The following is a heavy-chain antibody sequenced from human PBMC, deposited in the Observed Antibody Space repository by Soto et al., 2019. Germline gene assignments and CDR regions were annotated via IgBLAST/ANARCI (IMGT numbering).Heavy chain of an antibody. J-gene: IGHJ4*02. D-gene: IGHD2-2*01. V-gene: IGHV3-23*01. CDR2: ITGSADKT. CDR1: GFSLSNYA. Sequence: GGSLRLSCAASGFSLSNYAMTWVRQAPGKGLEWVSGITGSADKTYYADSVKGRFIISRDNSKNTLYLQMNSLRAEDTALYYCARDCSSSSCSVWHYWGQGTLVTVSS. CDR3: ARDCSSSSCSVWHY.